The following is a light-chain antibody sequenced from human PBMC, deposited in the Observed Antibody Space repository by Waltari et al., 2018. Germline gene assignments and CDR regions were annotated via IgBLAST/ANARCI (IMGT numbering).Light chain of an antibody. CDR2: DAS. J-gene: IGKJ1*01. CDR1: QSVGRA. V-gene: IGKV3-20*01. Sequence: CRASQSVGRALAWYQQNPGQAPRLLIYDASKRATAIPDRFSGSGSGTDFSLTISRLEPEDFAVYYCQHYVSLPATFGQGTKVEVK. CDR3: QHYVSLPAT.